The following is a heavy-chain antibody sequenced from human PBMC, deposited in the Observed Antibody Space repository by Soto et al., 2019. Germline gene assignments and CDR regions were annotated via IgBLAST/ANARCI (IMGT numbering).Heavy chain of an antibody. CDR3: AKENSGYEK. V-gene: IGHV3-23*01. CDR1: AFTFSNYG. Sequence: EVQLLESGGGLVQPGGSLRLSCAASAFTFSNYGMSWVRQAPGKGLEWVSAISSGGSTFSAESVKGRFTISRDNSKNTLYLEMNSLRAEDTGVYYCAKENSGYEKWGQGTLVTVSS. CDR2: ISSGGST. J-gene: IGHJ4*02. D-gene: IGHD5-12*01.